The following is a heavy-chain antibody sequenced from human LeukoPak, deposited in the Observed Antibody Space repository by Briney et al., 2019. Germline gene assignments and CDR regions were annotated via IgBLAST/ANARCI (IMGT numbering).Heavy chain of an antibody. CDR2: IYPGDSDT. CDR1: GYSFTSYW. D-gene: IGHD5-24*01. CDR3: ATLGDGYNWFDY. J-gene: IGHJ4*02. V-gene: IGHV5-51*01. Sequence: GESLKISCKGSGYSFTSYWIGWVRQMSGKGLEWMGSIYPGDSDTRYSPSFQGQVIISVDKSISTAYLQWSSLKASDTAMYFCATLGDGYNWFDYWGQGTLVTVSS.